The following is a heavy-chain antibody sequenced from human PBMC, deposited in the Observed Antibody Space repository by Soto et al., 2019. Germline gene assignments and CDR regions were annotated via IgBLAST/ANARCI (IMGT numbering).Heavy chain of an antibody. J-gene: IGHJ2*01. V-gene: IGHV4-61*01. Sequence: QVQLQESGPGLVKPSETLSLTCTVSGGSVSSGSFYWNWIRQSPGKGLEWIGYIYYTGVTIYNPSLNSPGPMSADTSKSQFALNLRSVTAADTAGYYCAGDNNFYGSGSRHWYFDLWGRGILVTVSS. D-gene: IGHD3-10*01. CDR3: AGDNNFYGSGSRHWYFDL. CDR1: GGSVSSGSFY. CDR2: IYYTGVT.